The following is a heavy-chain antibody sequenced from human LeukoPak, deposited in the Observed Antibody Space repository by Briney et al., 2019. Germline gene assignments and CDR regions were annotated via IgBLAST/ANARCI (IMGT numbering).Heavy chain of an antibody. V-gene: IGHV1-3*01. Sequence: ASVKVSCTASGYIFTSHALHWVRQAPGQRLEWMGWINAGNGNTKYSQKFQGRVTITTDTSASTAYMQLSSLRSEDTAVYFCARCGVLGDFDYWGQGTLVAVSS. CDR3: ARCGVLGDFDY. J-gene: IGHJ4*02. CDR1: GYIFTSHA. D-gene: IGHD3-10*02. CDR2: INAGNGNT.